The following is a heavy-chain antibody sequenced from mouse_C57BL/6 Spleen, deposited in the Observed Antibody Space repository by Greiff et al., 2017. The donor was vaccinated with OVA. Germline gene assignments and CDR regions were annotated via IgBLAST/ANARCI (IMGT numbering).Heavy chain of an antibody. Sequence: VQLVESGAELARPGASVKLSCKASGYTFTSYGISWVKQRTGQGLEWIGEIYPRSGNTYYNEKFKGKATLTADKSSSTAYMELRSLTSEDSAVYFCDYYDYEGGFAYWGQGTLVTVSA. J-gene: IGHJ3*01. CDR1: GYTFTSYG. D-gene: IGHD2-4*01. CDR2: IYPRSGNT. CDR3: DYYDYEGGFAY. V-gene: IGHV1-81*01.